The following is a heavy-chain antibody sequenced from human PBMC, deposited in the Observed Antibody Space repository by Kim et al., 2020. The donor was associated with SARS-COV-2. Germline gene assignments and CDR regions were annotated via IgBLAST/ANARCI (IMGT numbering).Heavy chain of an antibody. Sequence: TNYNPSLKSRITTSVGTSRNQFSLNLASVTAAGAAVYYCARRTEAGGYFDLWGQGSPVTVAA. J-gene: IGHJ4*01. V-gene: IGHV4-39*01. D-gene: IGHD3-10*01. CDR3: ARRTEAGGYFDL. CDR2: T.